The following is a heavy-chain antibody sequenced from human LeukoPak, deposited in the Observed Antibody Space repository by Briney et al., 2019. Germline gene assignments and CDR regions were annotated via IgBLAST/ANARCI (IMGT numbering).Heavy chain of an antibody. J-gene: IGHJ5*02. V-gene: IGHV4-59*01. Sequence: PSETLSLTCTVSGGSISSYYWSWIRQPPGKGLEWIGYIYYSGSTNYNPSLKSRGTISVDTSKIQLSLKLSSVTAADTAVYYCARAPASSYYYDSSGYYYSWLDPWGQGTLVTVSS. CDR3: ARAPASSYYYDSSGYYYSWLDP. CDR2: IYYSGST. D-gene: IGHD3-22*01. CDR1: GGSISSYY.